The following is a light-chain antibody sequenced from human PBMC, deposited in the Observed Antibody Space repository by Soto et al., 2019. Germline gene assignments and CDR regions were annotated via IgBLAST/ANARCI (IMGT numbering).Light chain of an antibody. Sequence: VMTQSPLSLHVTLGQPASIPCRSNQSLVHSDGIAYFSWFQQRPGRSPRRLIYKVSNRDSGVPARFIGSGTGTDFALKISRVEAEDVGVYYCMQGTPWPITFGQGTRLEIK. CDR3: MQGTPWPIT. CDR1: QSLVHSDGIAY. V-gene: IGKV2-30*02. J-gene: IGKJ5*01. CDR2: KVS.